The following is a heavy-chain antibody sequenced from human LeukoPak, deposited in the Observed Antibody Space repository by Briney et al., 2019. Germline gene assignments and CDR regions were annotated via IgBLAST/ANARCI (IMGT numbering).Heavy chain of an antibody. CDR3: ARDNYDFWSGYYPYYYYYMDV. Sequence: GGSLRLSCAASGFTFSSYSMNWVRQAPGKGLEWVSSISSSSSYIYYADSVKGRFTISRDNAKNSLYLQMNSLRAEDTAVYYCARDNYDFWSGYYPYYYYYMDVWGKGTTVTVSS. CDR2: ISSSSSYI. CDR1: GFTFSSYS. D-gene: IGHD3-3*01. V-gene: IGHV3-21*04. J-gene: IGHJ6*03.